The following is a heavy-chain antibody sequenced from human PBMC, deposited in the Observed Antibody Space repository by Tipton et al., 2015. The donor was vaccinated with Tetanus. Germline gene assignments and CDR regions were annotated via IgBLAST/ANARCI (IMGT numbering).Heavy chain of an antibody. CDR3: ARVPGVVAATAYYYYGMDV. D-gene: IGHD2-15*01. J-gene: IGHJ6*02. CDR1: GGSFSGYY. V-gene: IGHV4-34*01. Sequence: TLSLTCAVYGGSFSGYYWSWIRQPPGKGLEWIGEINHSGSTNYNPSLKSRVTISVDTSKNQFSLKLSSVTAADTAVYYCARVPGVVAATAYYYYGMDVWGQGTTVTVSS. CDR2: INHSGST.